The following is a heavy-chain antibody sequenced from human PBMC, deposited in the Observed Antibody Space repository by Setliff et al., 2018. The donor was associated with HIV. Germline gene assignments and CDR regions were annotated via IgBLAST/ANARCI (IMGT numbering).Heavy chain of an antibody. D-gene: IGHD3-22*01. Sequence: GGSLRLSCAASGFTFSHAWMRWVRQAPGKGLEWVGRIKSRTEDGTIDYAAPVKGRFIISRDDSRNTLYLQMNSLKTEDTAVYYCTTDRALGYYDSSGYYDYWGQGTLVTVSS. V-gene: IGHV3-15*01. CDR1: GFTFSHAW. J-gene: IGHJ4*02. CDR3: TTDRALGYYDSSGYYDY. CDR2: IKSRTEDGTI.